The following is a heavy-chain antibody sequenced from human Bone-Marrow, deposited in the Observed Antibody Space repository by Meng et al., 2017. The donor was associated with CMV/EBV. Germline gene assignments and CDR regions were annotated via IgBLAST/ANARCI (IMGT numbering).Heavy chain of an antibody. CDR3: ARDGYCSSTSCLYYYYYYGMDV. V-gene: IGHV3-74*03. Sequence: GGSLRLSCAASGFTFNNYWMHWVRQAPGKGLLWVSRIKSDAIGTTYADSVKGRFTISRDNAKNSLYLQMNSLRAEDTAVYYCARDGYCSSTSCLYYYYYYGMDVWGQGTTVTVSS. CDR1: GFTFNNYW. J-gene: IGHJ6*02. CDR2: IKSDAIGT. D-gene: IGHD2-2*01.